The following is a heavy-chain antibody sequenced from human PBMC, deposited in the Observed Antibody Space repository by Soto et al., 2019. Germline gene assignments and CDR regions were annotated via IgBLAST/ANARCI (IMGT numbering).Heavy chain of an antibody. Sequence: PGWSLRLSCAASGFTFSTTWMSLVRQAPGKGLEWVGHIKSEIDGGTTDYAAPVKGRFTISRDDSKNTLYLQMDSLKTEDTAVYYCTKFFDVCWGKGTLVTVSS. CDR3: TKFFDVC. CDR1: GFTFSTTW. J-gene: IGHJ4*02. V-gene: IGHV3-15*01. D-gene: IGHD2-8*01. CDR2: IKSEIDGGTT.